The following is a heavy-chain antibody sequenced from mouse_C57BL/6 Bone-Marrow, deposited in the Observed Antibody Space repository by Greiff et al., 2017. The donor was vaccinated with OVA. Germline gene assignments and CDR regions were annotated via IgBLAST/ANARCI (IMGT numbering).Heavy chain of an antibody. CDR1: GFTFSRYG. CDR2: ISSGGSYT. CDR3: AIYYSNYSWFAY. V-gene: IGHV5-6*02. D-gene: IGHD2-5*01. Sequence: DVMLVESGGDLVKPGGSLKLSCAASGFTFSRYGMSWVRQTPDKRLEWVATISSGGSYTYYPDSVKGRFTISRDNAKNTLYLQMSSLKSEDTAMYYCAIYYSNYSWFAYWGQGTLVTVSA. J-gene: IGHJ3*01.